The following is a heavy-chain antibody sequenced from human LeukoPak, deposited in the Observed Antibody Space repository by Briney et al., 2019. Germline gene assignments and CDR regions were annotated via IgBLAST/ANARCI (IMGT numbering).Heavy chain of an antibody. CDR2: ISGSGGST. D-gene: IGHD5-18*01. V-gene: IGHV3-23*01. Sequence: PGGTLRLSCAASEFTFTSYAMNWVRQAPGKGLEWVSAISGSGGSTYYADSVKGRFTISRDNSKNTLYLQMNSLRAEDTAVYYCAKDLYVDTAMVNFGDASDIWGQGTMVTVSS. CDR1: EFTFTSYA. J-gene: IGHJ3*02. CDR3: AKDLYVDTAMVNFGDASDI.